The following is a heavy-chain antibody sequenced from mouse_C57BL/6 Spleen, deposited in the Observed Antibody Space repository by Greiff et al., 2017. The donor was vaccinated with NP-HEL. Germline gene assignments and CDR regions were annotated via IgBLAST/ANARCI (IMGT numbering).Heavy chain of an antibody. Sequence: VQLQQSGAELVRPGASVTLSCKASGYTFTDYEMHWVKQTPVHGLEWIGAIDPETGGTAYNQKFKGKAILTADKSSSTAYMELRSLTSEDSAVYYCTRNGYYYGSSYYFDYWGQGTTLTVSS. CDR3: TRNGYYYGSSYYFDY. J-gene: IGHJ2*01. CDR1: GYTFTDYE. CDR2: IDPETGGT. D-gene: IGHD1-1*01. V-gene: IGHV1-15*01.